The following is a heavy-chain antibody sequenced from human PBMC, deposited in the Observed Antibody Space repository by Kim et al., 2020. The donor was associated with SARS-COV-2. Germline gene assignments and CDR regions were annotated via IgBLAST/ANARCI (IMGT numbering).Heavy chain of an antibody. CDR1: GGSISSSTYY. D-gene: IGHD6-19*01. J-gene: IGHJ3*02. Sequence: SETLSLTCTVSGGSISSSTYYWGWIRQPPGKGLEWIGSIYYSGTTYYNPSLKSRVTISVDTSKNQFSLKLSSVTAADTALYYCAKHFPVAGRGNDGFHIWGQGTMVTVSS. CDR2: IYYSGTT. V-gene: IGHV4-39*01. CDR3: AKHFPVAGRGNDGFHI.